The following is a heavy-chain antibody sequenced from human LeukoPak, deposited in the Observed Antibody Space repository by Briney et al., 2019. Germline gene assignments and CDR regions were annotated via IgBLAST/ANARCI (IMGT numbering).Heavy chain of an antibody. V-gene: IGHV3-48*04. CDR1: GFNFSYYA. Sequence: GGSLRLSCAASGFNFSYYAMNWVRHTPGKGLEWVSYISYNSDTTHYADSVKGRFTISRDNAKNSLYLQMNSLRAEDTAVYYCTRSGDGAFDNWGPGTMVTVSS. CDR2: ISYNSDTT. D-gene: IGHD3-10*01. CDR3: TRSGDGAFDN. J-gene: IGHJ3*02.